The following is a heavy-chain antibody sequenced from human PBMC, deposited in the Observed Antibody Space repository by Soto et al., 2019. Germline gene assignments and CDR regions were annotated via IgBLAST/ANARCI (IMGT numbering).Heavy chain of an antibody. J-gene: IGHJ5*02. D-gene: IGHD2-15*01. CDR2: IYDDGSA. CDR3: ASDKYCSGGSCRKNWFDP. Sequence: PSETLSLTCTVSGGSISSSYWSWIRQPPGKGLEWLAYIYDDGSANYNPSLKSRATISLDMSKNQFSLKLTSVTAADTAVYYCASDKYCSGGSCRKNWFDPWGQGTLVTSPQ. V-gene: IGHV4-59*01. CDR1: GGSISSSY.